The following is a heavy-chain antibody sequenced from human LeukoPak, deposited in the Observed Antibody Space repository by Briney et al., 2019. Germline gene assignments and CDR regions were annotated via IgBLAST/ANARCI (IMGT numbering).Heavy chain of an antibody. CDR3: ATGGYNWNDVAGWFDP. D-gene: IGHD1-1*01. CDR2: FDPEDGET. J-gene: IGHJ5*02. V-gene: IGHV1-24*01. CDR1: GYTLTELS. Sequence: ASVTVSCKVSGYTLTELSMHWVRQAPGKGLEWMGGFDPEDGETIYAQKFQGRVTMTEDTSTDTAYMELSSLRSEDTAVYYSATGGYNWNDVAGWFDPWGQGTLVTVSS.